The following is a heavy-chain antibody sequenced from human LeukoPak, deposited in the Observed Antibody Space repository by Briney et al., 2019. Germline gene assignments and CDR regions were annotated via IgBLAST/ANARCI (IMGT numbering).Heavy chain of an antibody. CDR3: ARAILWFGAYMDV. Sequence: SETLSLTCTVSGGSISNYYWSWIRQPPGKGLEWIGYIYYSGSTNYNPSLKSRVTISVDTSKNQFSLKLSSVTAADTAVYYCARAILWFGAYMDVWGKGTTVTVSS. CDR1: GGSISNYY. D-gene: IGHD3-10*01. V-gene: IGHV4-59*12. CDR2: IYYSGST. J-gene: IGHJ6*03.